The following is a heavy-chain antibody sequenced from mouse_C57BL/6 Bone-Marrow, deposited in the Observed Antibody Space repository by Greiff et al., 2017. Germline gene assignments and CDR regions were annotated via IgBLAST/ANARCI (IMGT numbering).Heavy chain of an antibody. V-gene: IGHV15-2*01. J-gene: IGHJ1*03. Sequence: QVQLKESGSELRSPGSSVKLSCKDFDSEVFPIAYMSWVRQKPGHGFEWIGGILPSIGRTSYGEKFEDKATLDADTLSNTAYLELNSLPSEDSAIYYCARNGSSYWYFDVWGTGTTVTVSS. CDR3: ARNGSSYWYFDV. CDR2: ILPSIGRT. D-gene: IGHD1-1*01. CDR1: DSEVFPIAY.